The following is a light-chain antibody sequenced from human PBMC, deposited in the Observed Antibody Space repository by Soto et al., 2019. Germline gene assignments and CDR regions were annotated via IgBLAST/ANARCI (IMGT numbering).Light chain of an antibody. CDR2: KAS. V-gene: IGKV1-5*03. J-gene: IGKJ5*01. Sequence: DIQMTQSPSTVSASIGDRVTITCRASQSISKWLAWYQQKPGKAPKLLIYKASNLKGEVPSRFSGSGSGTEFTLTISSLQPDDFATYYCQQYNGLITFGQGTRLEIK. CDR3: QQYNGLIT. CDR1: QSISKW.